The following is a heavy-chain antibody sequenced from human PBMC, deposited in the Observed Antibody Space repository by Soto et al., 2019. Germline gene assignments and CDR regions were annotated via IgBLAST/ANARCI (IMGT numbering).Heavy chain of an antibody. D-gene: IGHD3-3*01. V-gene: IGHV3-23*01. CDR2: ITGSGGST. J-gene: IGHJ6*02. CDR1: GFSFSSYA. CDR3: AKVKRITIFCMDV. Sequence: EVQLLESGGGLVQPGGSLRLSCVASGFSFSSYAMSWVRQAPGKGLECVSTITGSGGSTFYADSVKGRFTISRDNSKNSLFLQLNSLRVEDTAVYYCAKVKRITIFCMDVWGQGTTVTVSS.